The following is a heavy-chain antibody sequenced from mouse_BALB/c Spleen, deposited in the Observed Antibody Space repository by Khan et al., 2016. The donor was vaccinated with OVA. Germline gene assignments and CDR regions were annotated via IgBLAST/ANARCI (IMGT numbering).Heavy chain of an antibody. CDR2: IRLKSNIYAT. CDR1: GFTFSSYW. CDR3: TRGWDWYFDV. J-gene: IGHJ1*01. Sequence: EVKLEESGGGLVQPGGSMKLSCVASGFTFSSYWMNWVRQSPEKGFDWVAEIRLKSNIYATHYAGSVKGRFTISRDDSRGGVYLQMNNLGAEDTGIYYCTRGWDWYFDVWGAGTTVTVSS. D-gene: IGHD3-3*01. V-gene: IGHV6-6*02.